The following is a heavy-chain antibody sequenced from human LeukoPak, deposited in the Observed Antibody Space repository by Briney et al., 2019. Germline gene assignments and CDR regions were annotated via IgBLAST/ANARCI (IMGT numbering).Heavy chain of an antibody. CDR2: ISGSGSAI. CDR3: AKMSNYYNSLGYYAFDI. J-gene: IGHJ3*02. V-gene: IGHV3-48*03. CDR1: EFTFSSYD. D-gene: IGHD3-22*01. Sequence: GGSLRLSCVASEFTFSSYDMNWVRQAPGKGLEWVSFISGSGSAIYYADSVKGRFTLSRDNAKNSLYLQMNSLRAEDTAVYYCAKMSNYYNSLGYYAFDIWGQGTMVTVSS.